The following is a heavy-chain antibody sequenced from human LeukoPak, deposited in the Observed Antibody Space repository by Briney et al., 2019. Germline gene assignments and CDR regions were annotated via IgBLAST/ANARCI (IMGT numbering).Heavy chain of an antibody. J-gene: IGHJ6*03. V-gene: IGHV4-39*07. CDR2: IYYSGST. CDR3: VAPALYYYYMDV. Sequence: PSETLSLTCTVSGGSISSSSYYWGWIRQPPGKGLEWIGSIYYSGSTYYNPSLKSRVTISVDTSKNQFSLKLSSVTAADTAVYYCVAPALYYYYMDVWGKGTTVTVSS. CDR1: GGSISSSSYY.